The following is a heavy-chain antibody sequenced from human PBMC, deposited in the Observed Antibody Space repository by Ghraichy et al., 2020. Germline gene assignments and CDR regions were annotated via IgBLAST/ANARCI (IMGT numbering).Heavy chain of an antibody. V-gene: IGHV3-23*01. D-gene: IGHD3-10*01. CDR2: VSGSGGAT. J-gene: IGHJ4*02. CDR3: AKNRGPTYNYHFDY. CDR1: GFDFSRYA. Sequence: GGSLRLSCALSGFDFSRYAISWVRQAPGKGLEWVSYVSGSGGATYYTDSVRGRFTTSRDTSKDTVYLQMSGVRVDDTAVYYCAKNRGPTYNYHFDYWGQGVLVSVSS.